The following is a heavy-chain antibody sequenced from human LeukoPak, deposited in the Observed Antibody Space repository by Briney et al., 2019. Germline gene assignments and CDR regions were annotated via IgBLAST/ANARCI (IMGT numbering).Heavy chain of an antibody. CDR3: VNLHYPSES. CDR2: INLEETTT. D-gene: IGHD3-10*01. J-gene: IGHJ5*02. V-gene: IGHV3-74*01. CDR1: GFTFSTHW. Sequence: GGSLRLSCAASGFTFSTHWMHWVRQAPGKGLVWVSRINLEETTTSYADSVKGRFTISRDNTKNTLYLHMNSLRAEDTAMYYCVNLHYPSESWGQGTLVTVSS.